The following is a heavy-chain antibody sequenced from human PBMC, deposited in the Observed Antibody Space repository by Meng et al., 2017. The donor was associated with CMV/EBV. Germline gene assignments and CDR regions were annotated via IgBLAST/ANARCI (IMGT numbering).Heavy chain of an antibody. CDR1: GFTFSDYY. CDR2: ISSSGSTI. J-gene: IGHJ6*02. Sequence: GESLKISCAASGFTFSDYYMSWIRQAPGKGLEWVSYISSSGSTIYYADSVKGRFTISRDNAKNSLYLQMNSLRAEDTAVYYCARVSRYDFWSGIYYYYGMDVWGQGTTVT. D-gene: IGHD3-3*01. CDR3: ARVSRYDFWSGIYYYYGMDV. V-gene: IGHV3-11*04.